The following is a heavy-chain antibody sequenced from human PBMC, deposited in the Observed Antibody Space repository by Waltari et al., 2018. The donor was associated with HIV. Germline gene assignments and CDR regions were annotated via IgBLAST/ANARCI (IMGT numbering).Heavy chain of an antibody. CDR1: GASLRSKNYY. Sequence: LQLKESGPGLVKPSDTLSLTCAVSGASLRSKNYYWAWIRQSPRERLEWSATIYYTGGTYLVPYLMNRTSIAVDSSKKLLSLSLASVTDADTAIYYCARQHAYTSDWFSQASFFNYWGPGTLVTVAS. J-gene: IGHJ1*01. V-gene: IGHV4-39*01. CDR2: IYYTGGT. D-gene: IGHD3-9*01. CDR3: ARQHAYTSDWFSQASFFNY.